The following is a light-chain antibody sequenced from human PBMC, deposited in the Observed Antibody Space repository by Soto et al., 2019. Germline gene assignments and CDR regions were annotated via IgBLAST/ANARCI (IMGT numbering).Light chain of an antibody. CDR1: NKDVCGYNY. Sequence: SVLTQPPPPSRAPGQSVTISCPGNNKDVCGYNYVSWYQHHPGKAPKLIIYEVFKRPSGVPDRFSGSKSGNTAALTVSGLQAEDEADYYCSSYVGTNSYVFGTGTKVTVL. CDR3: SSYVGTNSYV. J-gene: IGLJ1*01. CDR2: EVF. V-gene: IGLV2-8*01.